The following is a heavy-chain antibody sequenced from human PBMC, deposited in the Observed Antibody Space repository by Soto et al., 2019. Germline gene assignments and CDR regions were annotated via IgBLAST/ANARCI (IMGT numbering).Heavy chain of an antibody. V-gene: IGHV4-34*01. J-gene: IGHJ6*02. CDR2: INHSGST. CDR3: ARLRVRATYYVFGWYPRGYYYYGMDV. Sequence: PSETLSLTCAVYGGSFSGYYWSWIRQPPGKGLEWIGEINHSGSTNYNPSLKSRVTISVDTAKNQFSQKQSSVTAADTTVYYCARLRVRATYYVFGWYPRGYYYYGMDVWGQGTTVTVSS. D-gene: IGHD3-3*01. CDR1: GGSFSGYY.